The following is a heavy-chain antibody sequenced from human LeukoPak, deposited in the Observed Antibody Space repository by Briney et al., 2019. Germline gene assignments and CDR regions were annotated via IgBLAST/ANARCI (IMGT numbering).Heavy chain of an antibody. CDR2: INHSGST. CDR3: ARRPRRYTNSWSVLYYFDY. D-gene: IGHD6-13*01. V-gene: IGHV4-34*01. J-gene: IGHJ4*02. CDR1: GGSFSNYY. Sequence: SETLSLTCAVYGGSFSNYYWSWIRQPPGKGLEWIGEINHSGSTNYNPSLKSRVTISVDTSKNQFSLKLNSVTAADTAVYYCARRPRRYTNSWSVLYYFDYWGQGTLVTVSS.